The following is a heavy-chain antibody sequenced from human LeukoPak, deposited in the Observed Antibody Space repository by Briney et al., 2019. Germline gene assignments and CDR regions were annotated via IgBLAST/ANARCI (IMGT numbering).Heavy chain of an antibody. D-gene: IGHD5-12*01. Sequence: ASVKVSCKASGYTFTGYYMHWVRQAPGQGLEWMGWINPNSGGTNYAQKLQGRVTMTRDTSISTAYMELSRLRSDDTAVYNCARDPIAVATGFDYWGQGTLVTVSS. CDR2: INPNSGGT. CDR1: GYTFTGYY. V-gene: IGHV1-2*02. J-gene: IGHJ4*02. CDR3: ARDPIAVATGFDY.